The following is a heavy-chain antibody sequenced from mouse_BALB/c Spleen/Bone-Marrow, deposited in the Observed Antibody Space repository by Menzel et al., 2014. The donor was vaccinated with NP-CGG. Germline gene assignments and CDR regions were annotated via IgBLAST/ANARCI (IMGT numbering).Heavy chain of an antibody. CDR3: ARRGWDGYFDY. CDR1: GFTFSSYY. Sequence: EVKLVESGGGLVKLGGSLKLSCAASGFTFSSYYMSWVRQTPEKRLELVAAINSNGGSTYYPDTVKGRFTISRDNAKNTLCLQMSSLKSEDTALYYCARRGWDGYFDYWGQGTTLTVSS. J-gene: IGHJ2*01. CDR2: INSNGGST. D-gene: IGHD4-1*01. V-gene: IGHV5-6-2*01.